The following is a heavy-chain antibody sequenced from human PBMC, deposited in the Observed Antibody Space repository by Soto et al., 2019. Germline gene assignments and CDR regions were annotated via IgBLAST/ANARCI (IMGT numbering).Heavy chain of an antibody. CDR2: INHSGST. Sequence: PSETLSLTSAVYGGSFSGYYWSWIRQPPGKGLEWIGEINHSGSTNYNPSLKSRVTISVDTSKNQFSLKLSSVTAADTAVYYCARGETLAAAGPRPRICYFDYWGQGTLVTVSS. D-gene: IGHD6-13*01. J-gene: IGHJ4*02. V-gene: IGHV4-34*01. CDR3: ARGETLAAAGPRPRICYFDY. CDR1: GGSFSGYY.